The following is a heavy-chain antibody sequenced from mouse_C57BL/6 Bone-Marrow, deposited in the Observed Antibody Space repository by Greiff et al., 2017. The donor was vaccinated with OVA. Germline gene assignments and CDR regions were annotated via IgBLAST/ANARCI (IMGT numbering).Heavy chain of an antibody. CDR1: GFTFSDYG. Sequence: EVKLLESGGGLVKPGGSLKLSCAASGFTFSDYGMHWVRQAPEKGLEWVAYISRGSSTIYYADTVKGRFTISRDNAKNTLFLQMTSLRSEDTAMYYCAPEAYWGQGTLVTVSA. CDR2: ISRGSSTI. V-gene: IGHV5-17*01. J-gene: IGHJ3*01. CDR3: APEAY.